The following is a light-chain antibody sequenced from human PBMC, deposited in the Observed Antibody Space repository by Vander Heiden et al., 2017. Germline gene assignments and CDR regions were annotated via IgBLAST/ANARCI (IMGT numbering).Light chain of an antibody. CDR3: QQYYSTPLT. CDR1: QSVLYSSNNKNY. J-gene: IGKJ4*01. Sequence: DIVMTQSPDSLAVSLGERATIDCKFSQSVLYSSNNKNYLAWYQQKPGQPPKLLIYWASTRESGVPDRFSGSGSGKDFTLTISSLQAEDVAVYYCQQYYSTPLTFGGGTKVEIK. V-gene: IGKV4-1*01. CDR2: WAS.